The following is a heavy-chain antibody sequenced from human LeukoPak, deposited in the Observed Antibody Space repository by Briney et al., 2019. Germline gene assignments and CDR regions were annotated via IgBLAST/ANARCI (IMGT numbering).Heavy chain of an antibody. J-gene: IGHJ4*02. V-gene: IGHV1-2*02. D-gene: IGHD2-2*01. CDR3: ARANFLYCSSTTCLFDY. CDR1: GYTFTDYY. CDR2: INPNDGDT. Sequence: ASVKVSCKASGYTFTDYYMHWVRQAPGQGFEWMGWINPNDGDTNYAQKFQGRVTMTRDTSISTAHMEVSRLRSDDTAAYYCARANFLYCSSTTCLFDYWGQGTLVTVSS.